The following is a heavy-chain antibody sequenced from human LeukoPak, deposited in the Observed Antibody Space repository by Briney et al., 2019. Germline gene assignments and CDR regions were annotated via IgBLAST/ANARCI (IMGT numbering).Heavy chain of an antibody. V-gene: IGHV4-59*08. CDR3: ARLGGVRGVYFDY. J-gene: IGHJ4*02. CDR1: GGSISSYY. Sequence: SETLSLTCTVSGGSISSYYWSWIRQPPGKGLEWIGYIYYSGSTNYNPSLKSRVTISVDTSKNQFSLKLSSVTAADTAVYYCARLGGVRGVYFDYWGQGTLVTVSS. D-gene: IGHD3-10*01. CDR2: IYYSGST.